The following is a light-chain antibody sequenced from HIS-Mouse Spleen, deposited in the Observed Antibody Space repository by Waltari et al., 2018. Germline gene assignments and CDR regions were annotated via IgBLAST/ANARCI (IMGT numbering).Light chain of an antibody. CDR3: QQYYSYPYT. V-gene: IGKV1-8*01. J-gene: IGKJ2*01. Sequence: AIRMTQSPSSFSASTGDRVTITCRASQGISSYLAWYQQKPGKAPKLLIYAASTLQSGVPSRFSRSGSGTEFTLTISCLQSEDFATYYCQQYYSYPYTFGQGTKLEIK. CDR2: AAS. CDR1: QGISSY.